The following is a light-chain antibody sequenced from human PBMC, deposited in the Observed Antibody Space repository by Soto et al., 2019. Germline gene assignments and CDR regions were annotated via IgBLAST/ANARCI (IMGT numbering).Light chain of an antibody. V-gene: IGLV1-40*01. CDR3: QSYDSSLSGHV. J-gene: IGLJ1*01. CDR2: GTN. Sequence: QSVLTQPPSVSGAPGQRVTISCTGNNSNIGAGFEVHWYQQVLGTAPKVLIYGTNSRPSGVPDRFSGSKSGTSASLAITGLQAEDEADYYCQSYDSSLSGHVFGTGTKVTVL. CDR1: NSNIGAGFE.